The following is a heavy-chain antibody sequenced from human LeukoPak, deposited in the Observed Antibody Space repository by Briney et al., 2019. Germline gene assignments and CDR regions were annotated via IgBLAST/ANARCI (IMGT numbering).Heavy chain of an antibody. J-gene: IGHJ6*03. CDR1: GGSISNYY. CDR2: IYTSGST. D-gene: IGHD4-17*01. V-gene: IGHV4-4*07. Sequence: PSETLSLTCIVSGGSISNYYWSWIRQPAGEGLEWIGRIYTSGSTNYNPSLKSRVTISVDTSKNQFSLKLSSVTAADTAVYYCARESVYSMDVWGKGTTVTISS. CDR3: ARESVYSMDV.